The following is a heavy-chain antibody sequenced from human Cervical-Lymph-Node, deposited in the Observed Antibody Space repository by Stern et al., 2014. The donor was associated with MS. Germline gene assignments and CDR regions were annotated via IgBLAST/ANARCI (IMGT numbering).Heavy chain of an antibody. J-gene: IGHJ6*02. CDR3: ARTYSGSYYSYYYGMDV. D-gene: IGHD1-26*01. Sequence: DQLVESGGGVVQPGRSLRLSCAASGFTFSSYGMHWVRQAPGKGLEWAAVIWYDGSNKYYADSVKGRFTISRDNSKNTLYLQRNSLRAEDTAVYYCARTYSGSYYSYYYGMDVWGQGTTVTVSS. V-gene: IGHV3-33*01. CDR2: IWYDGSNK. CDR1: GFTFSSYG.